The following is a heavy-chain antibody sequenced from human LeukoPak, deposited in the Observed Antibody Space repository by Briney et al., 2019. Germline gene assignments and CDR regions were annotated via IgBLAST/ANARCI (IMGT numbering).Heavy chain of an antibody. CDR2: ISSSTIYI. D-gene: IGHD1-7*01. Sequence: PGGSLRLSCAASGFSFSSYWMNWVRQAPGKGLEWVSSISSSTIYIYYADSVEGRFTISRDNAKNSLYLQMNSLRAEDTAVYYCARGGTRGSTVYYYMDVWGKGTTVTVSS. V-gene: IGHV3-21*01. J-gene: IGHJ6*03. CDR1: GFSFSSYW. CDR3: ARGGTRGSTVYYYMDV.